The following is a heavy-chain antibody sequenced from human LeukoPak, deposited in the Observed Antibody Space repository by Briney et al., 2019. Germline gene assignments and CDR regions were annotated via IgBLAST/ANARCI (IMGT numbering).Heavy chain of an antibody. Sequence: SETLSLTCAVSGGFISSGNWWGWFRQPPGKGLEWIGEIHHSVGTNYNPSLKSRVAISMDKSKNQFSLDVTSVTGADTAMYYCARKGPATIADYWGRGTLVTVSS. V-gene: IGHV4-4*02. D-gene: IGHD4-11*01. CDR2: IHHSVGT. CDR1: GGFISSGNW. CDR3: ARKGPATIADY. J-gene: IGHJ4*02.